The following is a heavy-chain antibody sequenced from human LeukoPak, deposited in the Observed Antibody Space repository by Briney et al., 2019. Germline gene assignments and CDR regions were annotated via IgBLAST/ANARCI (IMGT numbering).Heavy chain of an antibody. V-gene: IGHV4-34*01. Sequence: SETLSLTCTASGGSISSYYWSWIRQPPGKGLEWIGEINHSGSTNYNPSLKSRVTISVDTSKNQFSLKLSSVTAADTAVYYCARLKRGSGSYYVYNWFDPWGQGTLVTVSS. CDR1: GGSISSYY. CDR2: INHSGST. CDR3: ARLKRGSGSYYVYNWFDP. D-gene: IGHD3-10*01. J-gene: IGHJ5*02.